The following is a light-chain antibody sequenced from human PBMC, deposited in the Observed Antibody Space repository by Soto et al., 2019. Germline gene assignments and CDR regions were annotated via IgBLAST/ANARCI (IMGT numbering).Light chain of an antibody. CDR3: QFYDSSLSGFYV. CDR2: GNS. V-gene: IGLV1-40*01. Sequence: QSVLTQPPSVSGAPGQRVTISCTGSSSNIGAGADVHWYQQLPGTAPKLLIYGNSNRPSGVPDRFSGSKSGTSASLAITGLQAEDEADYYCQFYDSSLSGFYVFGTGTKLTVL. J-gene: IGLJ1*01. CDR1: SSNIGAGAD.